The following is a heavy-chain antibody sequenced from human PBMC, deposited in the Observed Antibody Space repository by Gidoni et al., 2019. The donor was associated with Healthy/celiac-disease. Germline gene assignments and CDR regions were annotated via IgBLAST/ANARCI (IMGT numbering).Heavy chain of an antibody. CDR1: GFTFDVYA. J-gene: IGHJ4*02. CDR3: AKVSMGGLVNYFDY. V-gene: IGHV3-9*01. CDR2: ISWNSGSI. D-gene: IGHD3-9*01. Sequence: EVQLVESGGGLVQPGRSLRRSCAASGFTFDVYAMHWVRQAPGKGLEWVSGISWNSGSIGYADSVKGRFTISRDNAKNSLYLQMNSLRAEDTALYYCAKVSMGGLVNYFDYWGQGTLVTVSS.